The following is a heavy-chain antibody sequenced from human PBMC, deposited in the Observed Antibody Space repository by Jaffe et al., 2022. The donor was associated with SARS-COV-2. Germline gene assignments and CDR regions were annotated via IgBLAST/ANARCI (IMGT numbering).Heavy chain of an antibody. CDR1: GFTFSSYW. CDR3: ARDRESSSWPNGGYYGMDV. Sequence: EVQLVESGGGLVQPGGSLRLSCAASGFTFSSYWMHWVRQAPGKGLVWVSRINSDGSSTSYADSVKGRFTISRDNAKNTLYLQMNSLRAEDTAVYYCARDRESSSWPNGGYYGMDVWGQGTTVTVSS. V-gene: IGHV3-74*01. J-gene: IGHJ6*02. D-gene: IGHD6-13*01. CDR2: INSDGSST.